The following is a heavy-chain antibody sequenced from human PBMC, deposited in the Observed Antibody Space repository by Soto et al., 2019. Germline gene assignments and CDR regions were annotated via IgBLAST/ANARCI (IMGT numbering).Heavy chain of an antibody. J-gene: IGHJ4*02. V-gene: IGHV3-23*01. CDR3: AKDQERGDYYDISY. Sequence: GGSLRLSCAASGFTFSSYAMSWVRQAPGKGLEWVSSISASGATTYHADSVKGRFTISRDNSKNTLYLQMNSLRAEDTALYYCAKDQERGDYYDISYWGQGTLVTVSS. CDR1: GFTFSSYA. CDR2: ISASGATT. D-gene: IGHD3-22*01.